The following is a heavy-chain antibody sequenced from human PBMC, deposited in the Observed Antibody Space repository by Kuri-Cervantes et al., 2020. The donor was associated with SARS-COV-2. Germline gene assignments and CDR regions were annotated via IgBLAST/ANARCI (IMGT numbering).Heavy chain of an antibody. Sequence: ASVKVSCKASGYTFTGYYMHWVRQAPGQGLEWMGWISAYNGNTNYAQKLQGRVTMTTDTSTSTAYMELRSLRSDDTAVYYCARRRDVDYWGQGTLVTVSS. J-gene: IGHJ4*02. V-gene: IGHV1-18*04. CDR1: GYTFTGYY. CDR3: ARRRDVDY. CDR2: ISAYNGNT.